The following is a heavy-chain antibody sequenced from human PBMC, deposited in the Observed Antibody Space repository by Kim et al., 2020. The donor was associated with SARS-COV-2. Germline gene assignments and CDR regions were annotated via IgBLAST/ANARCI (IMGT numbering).Heavy chain of an antibody. CDR1: GYTFSDYY. V-gene: IGHV1-2*02. Sequence: ASVKVSCKASGYTFSDYYIHWVRQAPGQGLEWMGWIDPNSGGTNYAQKFQGRVTMSRDTSISTAYMELSSLTSDDTAVYYCTGYYDFWRSLDPWGQGTLVTVSS. D-gene: IGHD3-3*01. J-gene: IGHJ5*02. CDR3: TGYYDFWRSLDP. CDR2: IDPNSGGT.